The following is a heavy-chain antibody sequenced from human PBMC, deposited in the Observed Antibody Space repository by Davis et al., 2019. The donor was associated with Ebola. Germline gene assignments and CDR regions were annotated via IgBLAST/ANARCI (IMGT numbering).Heavy chain of an antibody. V-gene: IGHV3-23*01. Sequence: GESLKISCAASGFTFSSYGMSWVRQAPGKGLEWVSTIPGSAGSTYYADSVKGRFTISRDNAKNSLYLQMNSLRDEDTAVYYCVRVRFSSGWYFDYWGQGTLVTVSS. D-gene: IGHD6-19*01. J-gene: IGHJ4*02. CDR2: IPGSAGST. CDR3: VRVRFSSGWYFDY. CDR1: GFTFSSYG.